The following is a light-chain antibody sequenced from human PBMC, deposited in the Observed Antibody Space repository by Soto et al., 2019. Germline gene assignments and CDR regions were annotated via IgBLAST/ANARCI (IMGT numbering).Light chain of an antibody. CDR1: SSNIGGGYD. V-gene: IGLV1-40*01. CDR2: AYS. CDR3: QSYDSTLRGWV. Sequence: QSVLTQPPSVSGALGQRVTISCTGSSSNIGGGYDVHWYQQLPGTAPKFLIYAYSNRPSGVPDRFSGSKSGTSASLPITGLQADDEADYYCQSYDSTLRGWVFGGGTKVTVL. J-gene: IGLJ3*02.